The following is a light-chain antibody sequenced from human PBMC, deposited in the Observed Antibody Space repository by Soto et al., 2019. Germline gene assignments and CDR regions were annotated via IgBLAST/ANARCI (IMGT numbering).Light chain of an antibody. V-gene: IGKV1-5*03. CDR1: QSISIW. CDR3: QHWHDYSWT. J-gene: IGKJ1*01. CDR2: KTS. Sequence: DIHMTQSPSTLSASVGDRVTITCRASQSISIWLAWYQQKPGKAPNLLIYKTSSLETGVPSRFSGSGSGTEFTLTIRSLQPDDFATYYCQHWHDYSWTFGRGTKVAVK.